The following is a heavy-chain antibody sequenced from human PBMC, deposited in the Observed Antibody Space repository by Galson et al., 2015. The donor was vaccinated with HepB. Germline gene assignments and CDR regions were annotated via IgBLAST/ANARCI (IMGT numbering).Heavy chain of an antibody. Sequence: SVKVSCKASGYTFASYAMHWVRQAPGQRLEWMGWINAGNGNTKYSQKFQGRVTITRDTSASTAYMELSSLRSEDTAVYYCARDYYGSGSSFDYWGQGTLVTVSS. CDR3: ARDYYGSGSSFDY. D-gene: IGHD3-10*01. CDR2: INAGNGNT. V-gene: IGHV1-3*01. CDR1: GYTFASYA. J-gene: IGHJ4*02.